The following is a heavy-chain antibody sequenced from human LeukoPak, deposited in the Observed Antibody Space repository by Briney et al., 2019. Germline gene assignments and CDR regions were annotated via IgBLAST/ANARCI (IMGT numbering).Heavy chain of an antibody. CDR2: ISYDGSNK. Sequence: GSLRLSCAASGFTFSSYAMHWVRQAPGKGLEWVAVISYDGSNKYYADSVKGRFTISRDNSKNTLYLQMNSLRAEDTAVYYCARESDGYCSSTSCPNWFDPWGQGTLVTVSS. D-gene: IGHD2-2*03. V-gene: IGHV3-30*04. CDR1: GFTFSSYA. J-gene: IGHJ5*02. CDR3: ARESDGYCSSTSCPNWFDP.